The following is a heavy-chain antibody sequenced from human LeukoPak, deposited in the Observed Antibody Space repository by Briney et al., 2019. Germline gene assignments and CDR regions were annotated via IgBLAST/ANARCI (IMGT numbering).Heavy chain of an antibody. Sequence: SETLSLTCTVSGGSISSSSYYWGWIRQPPGKGLEWIGSIYYSGSTYYNPSLKSRVTISVDTSKNQFSLKLSSVTAADTAVYYCARGNSNYWSSTLGWFDPWGQGTLVTVSS. CDR1: GGSISSSSYY. D-gene: IGHD4-11*01. CDR3: ARGNSNYWSSTLGWFDP. J-gene: IGHJ5*02. CDR2: IYYSGST. V-gene: IGHV4-39*07.